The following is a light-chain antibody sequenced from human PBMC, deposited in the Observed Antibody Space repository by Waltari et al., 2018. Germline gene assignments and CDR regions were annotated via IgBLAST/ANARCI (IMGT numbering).Light chain of an antibody. CDR2: GAS. Sequence: IVMTQSPATLSVSPGERATLSCRTSQSVSNNLAWYQQKPGQAPRLLISGASTRATGIPARFSGSGSGTEFTLTISSLQSEDFAVYYCQQYNNWPLTFGQGTKVEIK. J-gene: IGKJ1*01. V-gene: IGKV3-15*01. CDR3: QQYNNWPLT. CDR1: QSVSNN.